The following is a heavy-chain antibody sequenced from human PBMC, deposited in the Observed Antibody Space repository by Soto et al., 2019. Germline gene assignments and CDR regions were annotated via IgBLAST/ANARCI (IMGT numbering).Heavy chain of an antibody. CDR1: GFSFSSYS. D-gene: IGHD6-19*01. J-gene: IGHJ4*02. CDR3: ARSIAVAGLGY. Sequence: LRLSCVASGFSFSSYSFHWIRQAPGKGLKWVSLISYDGIRKNYEDSVKGRFTISRDSSKNTVYLQMNSLRSDDTAVYYCARSIAVAGLGYWGQGTLVTVSS. CDR2: ISYDGIRK. V-gene: IGHV3-30-3*01.